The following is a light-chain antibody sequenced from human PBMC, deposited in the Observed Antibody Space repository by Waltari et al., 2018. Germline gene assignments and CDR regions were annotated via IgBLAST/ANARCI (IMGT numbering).Light chain of an antibody. V-gene: IGLV2-8*01. CDR3: SSYAGSNYYV. J-gene: IGLJ1*01. CDR1: SSDVGGYNY. CDR2: EVN. Sequence: QSALTQSPSASGSPGQSVTISCTGTSSDVGGYNYVPWYQQHPGKAPKLMIYEVNERPSGVPDRFSGSKSGNTASLTVSGLQAEDEADYYCSSYAGSNYYVFGTGTKVTVL.